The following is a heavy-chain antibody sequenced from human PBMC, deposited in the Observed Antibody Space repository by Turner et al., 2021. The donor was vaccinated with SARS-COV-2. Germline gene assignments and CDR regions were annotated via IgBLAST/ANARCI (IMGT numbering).Heavy chain of an antibody. CDR1: GFTFISYA. Sequence: EVQLVESGRGLFHPGGSLRLSCSASGFTFISYAMHWVRKAPGKGLEYISVISSNGSSTYYADSVKGRFTNARDNSKNTLYLQMSSLRAEDTALYYCVKGSYWGQGTLVTVSS. J-gene: IGHJ4*02. CDR2: ISSNGSST. V-gene: IGHV3-64D*06. CDR3: VKGSY.